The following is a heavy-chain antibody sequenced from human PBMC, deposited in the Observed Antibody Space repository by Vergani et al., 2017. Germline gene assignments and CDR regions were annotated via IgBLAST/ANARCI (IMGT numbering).Heavy chain of an antibody. CDR1: GYTLTELS. J-gene: IGHJ6*02. V-gene: IGHV1-24*01. D-gene: IGHD3-3*01. CDR2: FDPEDGET. CDR3: ARGAYYDFWMYYYYGMDV. Sequence: QVQLVQSGAEVKKPGASVKVSCKVSGYTLTELSMHWVRQAPGKGLEWMGGFDPEDGETIYAQKFQGRVTMTEDTSTDTAYMELSSLRSEDTAVFYCARGAYYDFWMYYYYGMDVWGQGTTVTVSS.